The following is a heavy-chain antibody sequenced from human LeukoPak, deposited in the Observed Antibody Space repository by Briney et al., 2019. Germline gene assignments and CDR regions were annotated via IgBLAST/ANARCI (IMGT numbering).Heavy chain of an antibody. J-gene: IGHJ6*02. CDR2: IYYSGST. Sequence: PSETLSLTCTVSGGSISSSSYYWGWIRQPPGKGLEWVGSIYYSGSTYYNPSLKSRVTISVDTSKNQFSLKLSSVTAADTAVYYCARDGVVPAATYYYYYYGMDVWGQGTTVTVSS. V-gene: IGHV4-39*07. D-gene: IGHD2-2*01. CDR3: ARDGVVPAATYYYYYYGMDV. CDR1: GGSISSSSYY.